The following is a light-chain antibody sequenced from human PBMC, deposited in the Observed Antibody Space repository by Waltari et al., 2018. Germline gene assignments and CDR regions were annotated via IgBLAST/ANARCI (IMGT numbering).Light chain of an antibody. CDR2: GRS. V-gene: IGKV1-9*01. J-gene: IGKJ3*01. CDR3: LQSHSYPFT. Sequence: IQLTQSPSSLSASVGDRVTITCRASQGISTFLPWYQQKPGKAPKLLIYGRSNLPNAVPSRFSGSGFGTEFTLTISNLQPEDFATYYCLQSHSYPFTFGPGTKVDVK. CDR1: QGISTF.